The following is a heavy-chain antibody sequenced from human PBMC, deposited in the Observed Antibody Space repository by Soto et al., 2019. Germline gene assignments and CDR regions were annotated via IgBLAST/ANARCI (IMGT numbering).Heavy chain of an antibody. CDR3: ARRWGDAFDF. D-gene: IGHD1-26*01. Sequence: SETLSLTCTVSGGSISSYYWNWIRQPPGKGLEWIGYIYYSGSTNYNPSLKSRVTISVDTSKNQFSLKLSSVTAADTAVYYCARRWGDAFDFWGQGTMVTVSS. CDR2: IYYSGST. CDR1: GGSISSYY. J-gene: IGHJ3*01. V-gene: IGHV4-59*01.